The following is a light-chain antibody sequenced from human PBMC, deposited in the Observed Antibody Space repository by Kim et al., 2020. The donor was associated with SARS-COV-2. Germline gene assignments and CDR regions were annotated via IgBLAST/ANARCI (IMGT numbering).Light chain of an antibody. J-gene: IGKJ1*01. V-gene: IGKV3-20*01. Sequence: SLSPGERATLSCRDSQKRRSNYLAWYQQKAGQAPRLLISGASSRAAGIPDRCSGSGSGKEFTLTISGLEPEDFAVYFSHEYGNDETFGQGTRVEI. CDR2: GAS. CDR3: HEYGNDET. CDR1: QKRRSNY.